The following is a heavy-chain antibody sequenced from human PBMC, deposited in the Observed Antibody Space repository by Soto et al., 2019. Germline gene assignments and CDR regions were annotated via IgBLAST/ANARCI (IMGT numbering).Heavy chain of an antibody. CDR3: ARGPGGPDGPGDY. J-gene: IGHJ4*02. V-gene: IGHV1-3*01. D-gene: IGHD2-15*01. Sequence: QVQLVQSGAEVKKPGASVKVSCKASGYTFTSYAMHWVRQAPGQRLEWMGWINAGNGNTKYSQKFQGRGTITRDTSASTAYMELSSRRSEDTAVYYGARGPGGPDGPGDYWGQGTLVTVSS. CDR2: INAGNGNT. CDR1: GYTFTSYA.